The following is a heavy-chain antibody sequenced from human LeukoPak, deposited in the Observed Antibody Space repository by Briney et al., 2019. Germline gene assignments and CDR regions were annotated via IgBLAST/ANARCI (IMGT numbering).Heavy chain of an antibody. Sequence: GASVKVSCKASGYTFTSYDINWVRQATGQGLEWMGWMNPNSGNTGYAHKFQGRVTMTRNTSISTAYMELSSLRSEDTAVYYCARGPPIELSGPYYFDYWGQGTLVTVST. CDR2: MNPNSGNT. D-gene: IGHD1-1*01. V-gene: IGHV1-8*01. CDR3: ARGPPIELSGPYYFDY. J-gene: IGHJ4*02. CDR1: GYTFTSYD.